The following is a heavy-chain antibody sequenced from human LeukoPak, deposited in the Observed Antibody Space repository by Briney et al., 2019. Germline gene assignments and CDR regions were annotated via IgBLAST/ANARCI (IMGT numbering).Heavy chain of an antibody. Sequence: ASVKVSCKASGYTFTSYGISWVRQAPGQGLEWMGWVSAYNGNTNYAQKLQGRVTMTTDTSTSTAYMELRSLRSDDTAVYYCARENSGYDLGYYYYGMDVWGQGTTVTVSS. D-gene: IGHD5-12*01. V-gene: IGHV1-18*01. CDR1: GYTFTSYG. CDR2: VSAYNGNT. CDR3: ARENSGYDLGYYYYGMDV. J-gene: IGHJ6*02.